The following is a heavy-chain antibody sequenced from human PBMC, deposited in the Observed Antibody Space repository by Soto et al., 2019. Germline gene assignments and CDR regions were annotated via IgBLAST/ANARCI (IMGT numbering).Heavy chain of an antibody. Sequence: GSLRPSGAASGFTFSSYGMHGVRQAPGKGLEWVAVIWYDGSNKYYADSVKGRFTISRDNSKNTLYLQMNSLRAEDTAVYYCARESGMDVWGQGTTVTVSS. CDR1: GFTFSSYG. CDR2: IWYDGSNK. J-gene: IGHJ6*02. CDR3: ARESGMDV. V-gene: IGHV3-33*01.